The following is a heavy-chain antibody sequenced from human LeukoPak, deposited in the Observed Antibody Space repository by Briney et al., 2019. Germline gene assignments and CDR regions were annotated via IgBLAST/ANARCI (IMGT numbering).Heavy chain of an antibody. CDR3: ATVRSGPEYYFDY. J-gene: IGHJ4*02. V-gene: IGHV1-24*01. CDR2: YDPDDGET. D-gene: IGHD2-2*01. CDR1: GYTLTELS. Sequence: GPSEKVSCKVSGYTLTELSMPGVRQAPGKELEWRGSYDPDDGETTYAQKFQGRVTMTEDTSTDTAYMDLSSLRSADTAVYYCATVRSGPEYYFDYWGQGTLVTVSS.